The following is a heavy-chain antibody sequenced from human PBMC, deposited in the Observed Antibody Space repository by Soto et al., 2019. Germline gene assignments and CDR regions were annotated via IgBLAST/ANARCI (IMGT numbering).Heavy chain of an antibody. Sequence: EVQLVESGGGLVQPGGSLRLSCAASGFTFSSYSMNWVRQAXXXXLEWVSYISSSSSTIYYADSVKGRFTISRDNAKNXXXXXXXXXXXXXXXXXYXXXXXXXXDYFDYWGQGTLVTVSS. CDR1: GFTFSSYS. J-gene: IGHJ4*02. CDR2: ISSSSSTI. V-gene: IGHV3-48*01. CDR3: XXXXXXXDYFDY.